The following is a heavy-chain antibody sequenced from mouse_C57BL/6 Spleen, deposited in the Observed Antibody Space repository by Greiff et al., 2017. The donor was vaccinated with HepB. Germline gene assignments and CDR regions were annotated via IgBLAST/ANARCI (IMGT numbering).Heavy chain of an antibody. CDR3: ARWSDGYWGCAY. CDR1: GYTFTSYW. D-gene: IGHD2-3*01. V-gene: IGHV1-53*01. J-gene: IGHJ3*01. CDR2: INPSNGGT. Sequence: QVQLQQPGTELVKPGASVKLSCKASGYTFTSYWMHWVKQRPGQGLEWIGNINPSNGGTNYNEKFKSKATRTVDKASSTAYMQLSSLTSEDAAVYYCARWSDGYWGCAYWGQGTLVTVSA.